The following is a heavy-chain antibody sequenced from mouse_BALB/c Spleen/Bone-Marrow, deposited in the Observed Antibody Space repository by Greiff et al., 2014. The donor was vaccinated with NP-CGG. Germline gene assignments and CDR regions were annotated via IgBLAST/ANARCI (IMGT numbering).Heavy chain of an antibody. Sequence: QVQLQQSGTELAKPGASVKMSCKASGFPFTTYWMHWFKQRPGQGLEWIGYIDPSNGHTEYNQNFKDKATLTADKSSSTAYMQLHSRTSEDYAFYYCSRPYRYDNDIAYWGQGTLVTVSA. J-gene: IGHJ3*01. V-gene: IGHV1-7*01. CDR1: GFPFTTYW. CDR3: SRPYRYDNDIAY. CDR2: IDPSNGHT. D-gene: IGHD2-14*01.